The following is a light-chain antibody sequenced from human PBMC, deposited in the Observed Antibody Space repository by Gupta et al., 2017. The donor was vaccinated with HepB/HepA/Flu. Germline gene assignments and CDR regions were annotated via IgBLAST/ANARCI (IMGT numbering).Light chain of an antibody. J-gene: IGKJ4*01. CDR2: AAS. CDR1: QSISSY. Sequence: DIQMTQSPSSLSASLGDRVTITCRASQSISSYLYWYQQKPGKAPKHLIYAASSLQSGVPSRLCASRGGTDFILTISSMLPEDFVTYYCHQNYSSRRLTFGGGTKVEIK. CDR3: HQNYSSRRLT. V-gene: IGKV1-39*01.